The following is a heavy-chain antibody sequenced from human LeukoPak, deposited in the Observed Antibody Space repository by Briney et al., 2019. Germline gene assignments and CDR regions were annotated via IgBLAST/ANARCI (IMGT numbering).Heavy chain of an antibody. CDR3: AKRITSSSWPLDY. D-gene: IGHD6-13*01. Sequence: GGSLRLSCAASGFTFSSYEMNWVRQAPGKGLVWVSRINSDGSSTSYADSVKGLFTISRDNAKNTLYLQMNSLRAEDTAVYYCAKRITSSSWPLDYWGQGTLVTVSS. CDR1: GFTFSSYE. V-gene: IGHV3-74*01. J-gene: IGHJ4*02. CDR2: INSDGSST.